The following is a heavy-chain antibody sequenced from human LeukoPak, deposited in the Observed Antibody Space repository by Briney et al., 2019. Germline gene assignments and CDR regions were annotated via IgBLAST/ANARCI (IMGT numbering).Heavy chain of an antibody. CDR3: ARGPPNIVVVPAAIRGYGMDV. J-gene: IGHJ6*02. CDR2: INHSGST. V-gene: IGHV4-34*01. D-gene: IGHD2-2*02. Sequence: SETLSLTCAVYGGSFSGYYWSWIRQPPGKGLEWIGEINHSGSTNYNPSLKSRVTISVDTSKNQFSLKLSSVTTADTAVYYCARGPPNIVVVPAAIRGYGMDVWGQGTTVTVSS. CDR1: GGSFSGYY.